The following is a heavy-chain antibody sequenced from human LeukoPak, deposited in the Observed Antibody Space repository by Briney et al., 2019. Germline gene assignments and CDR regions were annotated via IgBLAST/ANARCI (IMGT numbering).Heavy chain of an antibody. CDR3: AKDYEPLVGVHRWGDWFDP. Sequence: GGSLRLSCAASGFTFSSYGMHWVRQAPGKGLEWVSAISGSGGSTYYADSVKGRFTISRDISKTTLYLQMNSLRAEDTAVYYCAKDYEPLVGVHRWGDWFDPWGQGTLVTVSS. J-gene: IGHJ5*02. V-gene: IGHV3-23*01. CDR2: ISGSGGST. D-gene: IGHD1-26*01. CDR1: GFTFSSYG.